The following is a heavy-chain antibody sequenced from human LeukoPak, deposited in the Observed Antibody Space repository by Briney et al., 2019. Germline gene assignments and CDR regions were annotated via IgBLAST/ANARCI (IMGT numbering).Heavy chain of an antibody. CDR3: ARGRGILYSYYYMDV. Sequence: SETLSLTCEVYGGSFSGFYWSWIRQSPGKGLEWIGEIYYTGTTNYNPSLKSRVTISIDKSKKQMSLKLSSVTAADTAVYYCARGRGILYSYYYMDVWGKGTTVTVSS. CDR2: IYYTGTT. V-gene: IGHV4-34*01. J-gene: IGHJ6*03. D-gene: IGHD2-8*01. CDR1: GGSFSGFY.